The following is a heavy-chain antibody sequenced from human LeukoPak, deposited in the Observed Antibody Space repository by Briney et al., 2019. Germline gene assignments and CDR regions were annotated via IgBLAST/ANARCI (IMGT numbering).Heavy chain of an antibody. Sequence: ASVKVSCKASGGTSSSYAISWVRQAPGQGLEWMGGVIPIFGTANYAQKFQGRVTITTDESTSTAYMELSSLRSEDTAVYYCARLSHYDSSGYHDAFDIWGQGTMVTVSS. CDR2: VIPIFGTA. J-gene: IGHJ3*02. V-gene: IGHV1-69*05. CDR3: ARLSHYDSSGYHDAFDI. D-gene: IGHD3-22*01. CDR1: GGTSSSYA.